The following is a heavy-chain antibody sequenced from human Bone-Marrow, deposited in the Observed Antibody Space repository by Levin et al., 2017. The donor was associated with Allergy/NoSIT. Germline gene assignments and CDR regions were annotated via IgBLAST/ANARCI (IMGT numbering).Heavy chain of an antibody. J-gene: IGHJ6*02. Sequence: PGESLKISCAASGFIVSDPYMNWVRQAPGKGLEWVSVIYRDGSTLYADSVKGRFTISRDNSKNTLYLQMNSLRAEDTAKYYCAREAGSGAGSFDYYGMDVWGQGATVTV. CDR3: AREAGSGAGSFDYYGMDV. V-gene: IGHV3-53*01. CDR2: IYRDGST. D-gene: IGHD3-10*01. CDR1: GFIVSDPY.